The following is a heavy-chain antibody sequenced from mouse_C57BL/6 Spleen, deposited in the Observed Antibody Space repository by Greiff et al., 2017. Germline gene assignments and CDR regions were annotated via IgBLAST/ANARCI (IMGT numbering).Heavy chain of an antibody. Sequence: VQLQQSGPELVKPGASVKISCKASGYAFSSSWMNWVKQRPGKGLEWIGRIYPGDGDTNYNGKFKGKATMTADKSSSTAYMQLSSLTSEDSAVDFCARDYDYSYFDYWGQGTTGTVAS. CDR2: IYPGDGDT. J-gene: IGHJ2*01. D-gene: IGHD2-4*01. CDR3: ARDYDYSYFDY. V-gene: IGHV1-82*01. CDR1: GYAFSSSW.